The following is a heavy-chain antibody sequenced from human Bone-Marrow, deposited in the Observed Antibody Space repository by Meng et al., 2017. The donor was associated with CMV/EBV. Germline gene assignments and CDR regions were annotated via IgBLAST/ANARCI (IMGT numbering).Heavy chain of an antibody. CDR3: AREGNELRYFDWLLFV. Sequence: GGSLRLSCAASGFTFSSYGMHWVRQAPGKGLEWVAVIWYDGSNKYYADSVKGRFTISRDNSKNTLYLQMNSLRAEDTAVYYCAREGNELRYFDWLLFVWGQGTLVTVSS. J-gene: IGHJ4*02. V-gene: IGHV3-33*01. CDR1: GFTFSSYG. D-gene: IGHD3-9*01. CDR2: IWYDGSNK.